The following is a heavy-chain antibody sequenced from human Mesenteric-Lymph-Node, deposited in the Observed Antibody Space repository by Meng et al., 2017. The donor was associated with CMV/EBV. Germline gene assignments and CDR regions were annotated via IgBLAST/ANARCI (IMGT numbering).Heavy chain of an antibody. V-gene: IGHV3-66*01. CDR2: IYSGGST. CDR3: VRGNTGYGNFDS. Sequence: GESLKISCAASGFTFSSYAMSWVRQAPGKGLEWVSVIYSGGSTYYADSVKGRFTISRDNAKNTLYLQMNSLTAEDTAVYYCVRGNTGYGNFDSWGQGTLVTVSS. D-gene: IGHD3-9*01. J-gene: IGHJ4*02. CDR1: GFTFSSYA.